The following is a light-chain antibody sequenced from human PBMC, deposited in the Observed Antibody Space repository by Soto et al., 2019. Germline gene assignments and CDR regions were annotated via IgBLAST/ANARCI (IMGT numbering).Light chain of an antibody. Sequence: DIQMTQSPPSVYASVGDRVTITCRASQDVGKWLAWYQQKPGKAPTLLIHGASSLQSGVPPRYSGSGSGTEFTLTISSLQPDDFATYYCQQYNSYSQTFGQGTKV. CDR1: QDVGKW. J-gene: IGKJ1*01. V-gene: IGKV1-12*01. CDR3: QQYNSYSQT. CDR2: GAS.